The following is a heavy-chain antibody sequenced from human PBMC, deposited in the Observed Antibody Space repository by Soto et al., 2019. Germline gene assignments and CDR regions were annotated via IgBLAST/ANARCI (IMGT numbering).Heavy chain of an antibody. CDR2: IVPIFGPP. Sequence: QGQLVQSGAEVKKPGSSVKVSCKASGGTFSSYAISWVRQAPGHGLKWMGGIVPIFGPPNYAQNFQGRVTITADESTSTAYMELRSLRSEDTAIYCCARERGGHLDYWGQGTLVTVSS. J-gene: IGHJ4*02. CDR3: ARERGGHLDY. D-gene: IGHD2-15*01. CDR1: GGTFSSYA. V-gene: IGHV1-69*12.